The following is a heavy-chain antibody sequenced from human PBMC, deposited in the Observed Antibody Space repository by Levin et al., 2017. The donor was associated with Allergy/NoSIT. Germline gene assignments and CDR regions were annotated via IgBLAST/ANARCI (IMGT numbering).Heavy chain of an antibody. CDR2: IYLSGST. Sequence: SETLSLTCAVSGGSISSGGYSWSWIRQPPGKGLEWIGNIYLSGSTYYNPSLKSRVTISVDRSKNQFSLNRSSVTAAVTAVYYCARVAGYSYGYYFDYWGQGTLVTVSS. J-gene: IGHJ4*02. CDR3: ARVAGYSYGYYFDY. D-gene: IGHD5-18*01. V-gene: IGHV4-30-2*01. CDR1: GGSISSGGYS.